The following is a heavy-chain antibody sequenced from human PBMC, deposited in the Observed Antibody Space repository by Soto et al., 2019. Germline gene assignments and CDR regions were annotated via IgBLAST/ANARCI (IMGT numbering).Heavy chain of an antibody. V-gene: IGHV4-39*01. CDR2: MFYSGST. D-gene: IGHD6-6*01. CDR3: ARHREQLVRTLGRRTHAFDI. CDR1: GDSISSSCHY. Sequence: SETLSLTCTVSGDSISSSCHYCAWIRQPPRKGLEWIGSMFYSGSTYYNPSLKSRVTISVDTSKNQLSLKLSSVTAADTAVYYCARHREQLVRTLGRRTHAFDIWGQGTMVTVSS. J-gene: IGHJ3*02.